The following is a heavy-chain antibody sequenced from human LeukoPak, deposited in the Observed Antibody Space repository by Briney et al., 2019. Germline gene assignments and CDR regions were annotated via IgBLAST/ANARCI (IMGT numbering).Heavy chain of an antibody. CDR2: INPNSGGT. CDR1: GYTFTGYY. V-gene: IGHV1-2*06. Sequence: ASVKVSCKAAGYTFTGYYMFWVRQAPGQGLEWMGRINPNSGGTNYAQKFQGRVTMTRDTSISTAYMELSRLRSDDTAVYYCTSGYWSGCSYYSGEDWFALGCQGTLVIVSS. D-gene: IGHD2-15*01. CDR3: TSGYWSGCSYYSGEDWFAL. J-gene: IGHJ5*02.